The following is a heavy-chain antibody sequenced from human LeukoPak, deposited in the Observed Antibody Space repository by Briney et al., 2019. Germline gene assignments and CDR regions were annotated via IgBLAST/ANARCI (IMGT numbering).Heavy chain of an antibody. CDR2: ITRSSTTI. J-gene: IGHJ4*02. Sequence: GGSLRLSCAASGFTFSLYSMNWVRKAPGKGLEWVSHITRSSTTIYYADSVEGRFTVSRDNSKTTLYLQMNSLRADDTAVYYCAKGGPTGSNYFDFWGQGTLVTVSS. CDR3: AKGGPTGSNYFDF. V-gene: IGHV3-48*01. CDR1: GFTFSLYS. D-gene: IGHD1-26*01.